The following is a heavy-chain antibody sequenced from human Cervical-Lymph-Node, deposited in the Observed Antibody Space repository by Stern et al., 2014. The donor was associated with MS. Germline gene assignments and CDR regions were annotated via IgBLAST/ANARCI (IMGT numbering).Heavy chain of an antibody. CDR3: ARDRASAWYALDF. CDR1: GYLFTAYY. V-gene: IGHV1-2*02. Sequence: VQLVESGAEVTKPGASVKVSCRPSGYLFTAYYIHWVRQAPGQGLEWMGWINPNTGDTNYAQNFQGRVTMTRDTSLKTVYMEFSKLRSDDSALYFCARDRASAWYALDFWGQGTLVTVSS. J-gene: IGHJ4*02. D-gene: IGHD6-19*01. CDR2: INPNTGDT.